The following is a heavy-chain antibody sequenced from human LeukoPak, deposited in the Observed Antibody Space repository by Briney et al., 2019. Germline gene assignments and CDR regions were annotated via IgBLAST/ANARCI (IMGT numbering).Heavy chain of an antibody. Sequence: SETLSLTCTVSGGSISSYYWSWIRQPPGKGLEWIGYMYYSGSTNYNPSLKSRVTISVDTSKNQCSLKLSSVTAADTAVYYCARHVYSYGYYFDHWGQGTLVTVSS. J-gene: IGHJ4*02. CDR1: GGSISSYY. V-gene: IGHV4-59*08. CDR3: ARHVYSYGYYFDH. D-gene: IGHD5-18*01. CDR2: MYYSGST.